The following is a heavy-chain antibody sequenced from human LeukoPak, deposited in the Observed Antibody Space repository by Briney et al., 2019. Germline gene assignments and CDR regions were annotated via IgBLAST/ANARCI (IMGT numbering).Heavy chain of an antibody. CDR2: ISSSGSAI. D-gene: IGHD6-13*01. J-gene: IGHJ4*02. V-gene: IGHV3-48*03. Sequence: GGSLRLSCAASGFPFGNYEMNWVRQAPGKGLEWVSYISSSGSAIYYADSVKGRFSISRDNAKNSLYLQMNSLRAEDTAVYYCAGCVGYFSSWEFWGQGTLVTVSS. CDR3: AGCVGYFSSWEF. CDR1: GFPFGNYE.